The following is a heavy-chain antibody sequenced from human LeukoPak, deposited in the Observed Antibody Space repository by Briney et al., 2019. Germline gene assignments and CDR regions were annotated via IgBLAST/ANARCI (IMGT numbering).Heavy chain of an antibody. CDR2: INPNSGGT. Sequence: ASVKVSCKASGYTFTGYYMHWVRQAPGQGLEWMGWINPNSGGTNYAQKFQGRVTMTRDTSISTAYMELSRLRSDDTAVYYYARVLGIVEDAFDIWGQGTMVTVSS. D-gene: IGHD3-22*01. CDR3: ARVLGIVEDAFDI. CDR1: GYTFTGYY. J-gene: IGHJ3*02. V-gene: IGHV1-2*02.